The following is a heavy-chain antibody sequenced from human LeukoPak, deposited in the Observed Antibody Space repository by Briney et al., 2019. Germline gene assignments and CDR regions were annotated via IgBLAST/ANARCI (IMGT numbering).Heavy chain of an antibody. D-gene: IGHD1-26*01. CDR3: VRDLGGRSGH. CDR2: INEDGSTT. V-gene: IGHV3-74*01. CDR1: GFTFSSNW. Sequence: QPGGSLRLSCAASGFTFSSNWMHWVCQAPGKGLVWVSRINEDGSTTNYADSVKGRSTIFRDNAKNTLYLQMNSLRAEDTAVYYCVRDLGGRSGHWGQGTLVTVSS. J-gene: IGHJ4*02.